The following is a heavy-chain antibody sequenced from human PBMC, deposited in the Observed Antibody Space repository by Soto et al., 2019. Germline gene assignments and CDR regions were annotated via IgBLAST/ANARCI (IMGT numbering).Heavy chain of an antibody. J-gene: IGHJ4*02. CDR1: GYTFISYA. CDR2: INAGNGNT. Sequence: ASVKVSCKASGYTFISYAMNWVRQAPGQRLEWMGWINAGNGNTKYSQKFQGRVTITRNTSISTAYMELSSLRSEDTAVYYCTAIGIAAAGTISGYWGQGTLVTVSS. V-gene: IGHV1-3*01. CDR3: TAIGIAAAGTISGY. D-gene: IGHD6-13*01.